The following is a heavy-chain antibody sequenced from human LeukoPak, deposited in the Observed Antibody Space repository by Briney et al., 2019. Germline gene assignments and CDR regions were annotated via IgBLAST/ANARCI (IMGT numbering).Heavy chain of an antibody. D-gene: IGHD3-9*01. Sequence: ASVKVSCKASGYTFTSYGISWVRQAPGQGLEWMGWISAYNGNTNCAQKLQGRVTMTTDTSTSTAYMELRSLRSDDTAVYYCAWGAEYYDILTGYYTIDYWGQGTLVTVSS. CDR3: AWGAEYYDILTGYYTIDY. J-gene: IGHJ4*02. V-gene: IGHV1-18*01. CDR2: ISAYNGNT. CDR1: GYTFTSYG.